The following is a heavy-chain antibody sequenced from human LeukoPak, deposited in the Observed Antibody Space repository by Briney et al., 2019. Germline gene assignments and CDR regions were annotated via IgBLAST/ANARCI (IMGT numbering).Heavy chain of an antibody. Sequence: GRSLRLSCAASGFTFSSYGMHWVRHAPGKGLGWVAVISYDGSNKYYADSVKVRFTISRDNSKNTLYLQMNSLRAEDTAVYYCAKDTLTGEQLVYYGKDVWGQGNTWTVSS. D-gene: IGHD6-13*01. CDR1: GFTFSSYG. CDR3: AKDTLTGEQLVYYGKDV. V-gene: IGHV3-30*18. J-gene: IGHJ6*02. CDR2: ISYDGSNK.